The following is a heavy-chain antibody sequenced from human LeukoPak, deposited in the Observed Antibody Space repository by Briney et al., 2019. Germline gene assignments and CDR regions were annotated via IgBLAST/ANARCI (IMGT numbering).Heavy chain of an antibody. V-gene: IGHV4-38-2*02. J-gene: IGHJ1*01. Sequence: SETLSLTCTVSGYSISSGYYWGWIRQPPGKGLEWIGSIYHSGSTYYNPSLKSRVTISVDTSKNQFSLKLSSVTAADTAVYYCARVALYGYFDSTLVFQHWGQGTLVTVSS. CDR2: IYHSGST. CDR1: GYSISSGYY. D-gene: IGHD3-9*01. CDR3: ARVALYGYFDSTLVFQH.